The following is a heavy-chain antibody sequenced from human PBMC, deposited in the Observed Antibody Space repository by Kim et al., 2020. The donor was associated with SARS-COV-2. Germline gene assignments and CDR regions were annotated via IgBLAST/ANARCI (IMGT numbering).Heavy chain of an antibody. CDR1: GGSISSYY. Sequence: SETLSLTCTVSGGSISSYYWSWIRQPPGKGLEWIGCIFYSGSTNYNPSLKSRVTISVDTSKNQFSLKLSSVTAADTAVYYCARDSQNWYFDLWGRGTLDTVSS. CDR3: ARDSQNWYFDL. CDR2: IFYSGST. J-gene: IGHJ2*01. V-gene: IGHV4-59*01.